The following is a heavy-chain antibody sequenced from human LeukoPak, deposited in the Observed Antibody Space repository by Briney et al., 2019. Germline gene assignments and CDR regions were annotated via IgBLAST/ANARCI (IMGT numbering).Heavy chain of an antibody. CDR1: GGSISSSNYY. J-gene: IGHJ4*02. CDR2: IYYSGST. V-gene: IGHV4-39*07. CDR3: ARSITMVRGVPR. D-gene: IGHD3-10*01. Sequence: SETLSLTCTVSGGSISSSNYYWGWIRQPPGKGLEWIGSIYYSGSTYYSPSLKSRVTISVDTSKNQFSLKLSSVTAADTAVYYCARSITMVRGVPRWGQGTLVTVSS.